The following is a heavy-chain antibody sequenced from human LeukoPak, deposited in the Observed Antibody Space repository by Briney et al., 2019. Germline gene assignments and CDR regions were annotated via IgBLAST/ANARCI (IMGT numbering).Heavy chain of an antibody. CDR3: ARADSVPAGDYHYWYMDV. D-gene: IGHD2-2*01. CDR2: IKPNSGDT. CDR1: GFTLTDY. J-gene: IGHJ6*03. V-gene: IGHV1-2*02. Sequence: ASVKVSCKASGFTLTDYIHWVRQDPRQGLQWMGWIKPNSGDTDYAQKFQGRVTMTRDTSISTVYMELSSLRSDDTAVYYCARADSVPAGDYHYWYMDVWGKGTTGTVSS.